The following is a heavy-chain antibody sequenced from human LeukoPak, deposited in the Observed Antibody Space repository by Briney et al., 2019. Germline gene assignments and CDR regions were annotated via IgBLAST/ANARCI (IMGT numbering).Heavy chain of an antibody. D-gene: IGHD3-22*01. J-gene: IGHJ4*02. CDR1: GITVSNYG. V-gene: IGHV3-23*01. Sequence: GGSLRLSCAVSGITVSNYGMSWVRQAPGKGLEWVAGISDSGGRTKYADSVKGRFTISRDNPKNTLYLQMNSLRVEVTAVYFCAKRGVVIRVILVGFHKEAYYFDSWGQGALVTVSS. CDR3: AKRGVVIRVILVGFHKEAYYFDS. CDR2: ISDSGGRT.